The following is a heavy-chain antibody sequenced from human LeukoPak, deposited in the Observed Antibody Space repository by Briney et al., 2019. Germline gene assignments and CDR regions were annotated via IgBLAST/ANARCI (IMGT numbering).Heavy chain of an antibody. CDR1: GGSFSGYY. Sequence: SETLSLTCAVYGGSFSGYYWSWIRQPPGKGLEWIGEINHSGSTNYNPSLKSRATISVDTSKNQLSLKMSSVTAADTAVYYCARRHKYDFWSGYYQTANDAFDIWGQGTMVTVSS. V-gene: IGHV4-34*01. J-gene: IGHJ3*02. D-gene: IGHD3-3*01. CDR2: INHSGST. CDR3: ARRHKYDFWSGYYQTANDAFDI.